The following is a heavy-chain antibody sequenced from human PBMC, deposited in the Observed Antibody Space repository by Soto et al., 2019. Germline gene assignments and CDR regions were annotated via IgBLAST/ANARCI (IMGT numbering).Heavy chain of an antibody. J-gene: IGHJ5*02. V-gene: IGHV1-18*01. CDR2: ISTHNGNT. Sequence: ASVKVSCKASGYAFIRYGISWVRQAPGQGLEWMGWISTHNGNTYYAQNFQGRVTMTSDTPTSTAYMELRSLRSDDTAFYYCVRDEISSAGLDPWGQGTLVTVSS. CDR1: GYAFIRYG. CDR3: VRDEISSAGLDP.